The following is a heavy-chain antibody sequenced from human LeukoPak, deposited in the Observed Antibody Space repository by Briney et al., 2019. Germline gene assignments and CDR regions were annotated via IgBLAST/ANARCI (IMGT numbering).Heavy chain of an antibody. CDR2: INHSGST. Sequence: PSETLSLTCAVYGGSFSGYYWSWIRQPPGKGLEWIGEINHSGSTNYNPSLKSRVTISVDTSKNQFSLKLSSVTAADTAVYYCARLAARRFDYWGQGTLVTASS. CDR3: ARLAARRFDY. J-gene: IGHJ4*02. CDR1: GGSFSGYY. V-gene: IGHV4-34*01. D-gene: IGHD6-6*01.